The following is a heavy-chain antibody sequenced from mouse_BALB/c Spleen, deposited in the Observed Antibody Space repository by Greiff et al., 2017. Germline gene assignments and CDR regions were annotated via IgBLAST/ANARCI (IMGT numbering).Heavy chain of an antibody. CDR3: ARAPHGAWFAY. J-gene: IGHJ3*01. CDR2: ISDGGSYT. Sequence: EVMLVESGGGLVKPGGSLKLSCAASGFTFSDYYMYWVRQTPEKRLEWVATISDGGSYTYYPDSVKGRFTISRDNAKNNLYLQMSSLKSEDTAMYYCARAPHGAWFAYWGQGTLVTVSA. V-gene: IGHV5-4*02. CDR1: GFTFSDYY.